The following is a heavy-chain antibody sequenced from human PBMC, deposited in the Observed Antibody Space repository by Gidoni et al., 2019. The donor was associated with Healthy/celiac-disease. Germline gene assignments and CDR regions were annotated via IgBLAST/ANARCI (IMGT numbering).Heavy chain of an antibody. CDR1: GFTFSSYA. Sequence: VQRLASGGLLVHPGGSLRLSSSASGFTFSSYAMSLVRQAPGKGLEWVSAISGSGSSTYYADSVKGRFTISRDNSKNTLYLQMNSLRAEDTAVYYCAKARWFGELLSLFDYWGQGTLVTVSS. CDR3: AKARWFGELLSLFDY. J-gene: IGHJ4*02. CDR2: ISGSGSST. V-gene: IGHV3-23*01. D-gene: IGHD3-10*01.